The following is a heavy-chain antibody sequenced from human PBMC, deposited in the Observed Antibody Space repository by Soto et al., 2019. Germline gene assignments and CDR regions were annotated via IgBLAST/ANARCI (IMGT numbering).Heavy chain of an antibody. J-gene: IGHJ6*02. V-gene: IGHV1-18*01. Sequence: QVQLVQSGAEVKKPGASVKVSCKASGYTFTTFGISWVRQAPGQGLEWVGWISAYNGDTNYAQKLQGRVTMTTDTSVSXXYMELRSLRSDDTAVYYCARDPPISIVGADPGMDVWGQGTTVTVSS. D-gene: IGHD1-26*01. CDR3: ARDPPISIVGADPGMDV. CDR2: ISAYNGDT. CDR1: GYTFTTFG.